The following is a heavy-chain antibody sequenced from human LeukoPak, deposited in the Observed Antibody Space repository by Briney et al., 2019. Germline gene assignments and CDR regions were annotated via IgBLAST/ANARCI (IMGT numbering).Heavy chain of an antibody. D-gene: IGHD6-13*01. Sequence: GESLKISCKGSGYSFSNYWIDWVRQMPGKGLEWMGIIYAGDSDTRYSPSFQGQVTISADKSISTAYLQWSSLKASDTAMYYCARPRVAAAGNALHIWGQGTMVTVSS. V-gene: IGHV5-51*01. CDR1: GYSFSNYW. CDR3: ARPRVAAAGNALHI. CDR2: IYAGDSDT. J-gene: IGHJ3*02.